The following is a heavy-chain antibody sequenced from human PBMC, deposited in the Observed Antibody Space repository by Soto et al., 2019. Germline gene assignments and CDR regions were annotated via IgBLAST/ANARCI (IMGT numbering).Heavy chain of an antibody. CDR1: GYTFTSYD. CDR3: AIRRHYDFWSGYYPWFDP. D-gene: IGHD3-3*01. Sequence: QVQLVQSGAEVKKPGASVKVSCKASGYTFTSYDINWVRQATGQGLEWMGWMNPNSGNTGYAQKFQGRVTMTRNTSMSTAYMELRSLRSEDTAVYCCAIRRHYDFWSGYYPWFDPGDREPWSPSPQ. J-gene: IGHJ5*02. V-gene: IGHV1-8*01. CDR2: MNPNSGNT.